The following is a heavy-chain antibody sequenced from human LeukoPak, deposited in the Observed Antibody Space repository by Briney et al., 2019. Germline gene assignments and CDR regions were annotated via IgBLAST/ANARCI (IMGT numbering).Heavy chain of an antibody. CDR2: INPSGGST. Sequence: ASVKVSCKASGYTFTSYYMHWVRQAPGQGLEWMGIINPSGGSTSYAQKFQGRVTMTRDMSTSADYMELSSLRSEDTAVYYCARGDSGSEFDYWGQGTLVTVSS. CDR3: ARGDSGSEFDY. V-gene: IGHV1-46*01. D-gene: IGHD1-26*01. J-gene: IGHJ4*02. CDR1: GYTFTSYY.